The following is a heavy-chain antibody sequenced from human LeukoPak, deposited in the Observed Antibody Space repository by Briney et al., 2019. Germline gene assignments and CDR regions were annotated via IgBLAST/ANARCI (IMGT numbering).Heavy chain of an antibody. CDR3: AKDDTMIVVVTPSY. V-gene: IGHV3-23*01. CDR2: ISGSGGST. D-gene: IGHD3-22*01. CDR1: GFTFSSYA. Sequence: GGSLRLSCAASGFTFSSYAMSWVRQAPGKGLEWVSAISGSGGSTYYADSVKGRFTISRDNSKNTLYLQMNSLRAEDTAVYYCAKDDTMIVVVTPSYWGQGTLVTVSS. J-gene: IGHJ4*02.